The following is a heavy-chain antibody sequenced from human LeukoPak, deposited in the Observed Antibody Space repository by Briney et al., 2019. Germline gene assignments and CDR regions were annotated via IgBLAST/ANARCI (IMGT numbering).Heavy chain of an antibody. CDR1: GFTFSSYA. J-gene: IGHJ4*02. CDR3: ARNSDYYDYSPQSV. CDR2: IGHDGADK. V-gene: IGHV3-30*04. D-gene: IGHD3-22*01. Sequence: GGSLRLSCAASGFTFSSYAMSWVRQAPGKGLEWVALIGHDGADKYYADSVKGRFLISRDNSKNMLFLQMNSLIIEDTAVYYCARNSDYYDYSPQSVWGQGTLVIVS.